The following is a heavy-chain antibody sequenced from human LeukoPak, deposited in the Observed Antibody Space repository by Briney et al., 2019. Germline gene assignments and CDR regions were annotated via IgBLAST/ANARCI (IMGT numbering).Heavy chain of an antibody. CDR1: GGSISSGGYY. CDR3: ARGRLGFLYYYYYMDV. D-gene: IGHD3-16*01. V-gene: IGHV4-61*02. Sequence: PSQTLSLTCTVPGGSISSGGYYWSWIRQPAGKGLEWIGRIYTSGSTNYNPSLKSRVTISVDTSKNQFSLKLSSVTAADTAVYYCARGRLGFLYYYYYMDVWGKGTTVTVSS. CDR2: IYTSGST. J-gene: IGHJ6*03.